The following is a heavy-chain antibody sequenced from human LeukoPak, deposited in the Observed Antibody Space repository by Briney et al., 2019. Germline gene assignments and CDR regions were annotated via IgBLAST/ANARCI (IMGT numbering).Heavy chain of an antibody. V-gene: IGHV3-74*01. D-gene: IGHD5-12*01. Sequence: PGGSLRLSCAASGFTFSNYWMHWVRQAPGKGLVWVSRINGDGSSTTYADSVKGRFTISRDNAKNTLYLQVNSLRAEDTAVYYCARDRGYTQDYWGQGTLVTVSS. CDR1: GFTFSNYW. CDR3: ARDRGYTQDY. CDR2: INGDGSST. J-gene: IGHJ4*02.